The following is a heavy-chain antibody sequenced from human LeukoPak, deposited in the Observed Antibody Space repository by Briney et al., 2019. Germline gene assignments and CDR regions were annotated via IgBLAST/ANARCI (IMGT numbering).Heavy chain of an antibody. CDR2: ISNDGRNK. Sequence: QSGGSLRLSCAASGFTFSSYEMNWVRQAPGKGLEWVAIISNDGRNKYNTDSVKGRFTISRDNSKNTLYLQMNSLRAEDTAVYYCARGGPRITAFDYWGQGTLVTVSS. J-gene: IGHJ4*02. CDR3: ARGGPRITAFDY. V-gene: IGHV3-30*14. D-gene: IGHD3-16*01. CDR1: GFTFSSYE.